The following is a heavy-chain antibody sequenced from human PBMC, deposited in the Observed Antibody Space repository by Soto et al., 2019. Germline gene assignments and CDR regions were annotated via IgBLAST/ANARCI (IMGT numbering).Heavy chain of an antibody. J-gene: IGHJ5*02. CDR2: IDWDDDK. CDR3: AHPHRDGYPKP. D-gene: IGHD5-12*01. CDR1: GFSLSTSGVG. V-gene: IGHV2-5*02. Sequence: QITLKESGPTLVKPTQTLTLTCTFSGFSLSTSGVGVGWIRQPPGKALEWLALIDWDDDKRYSTSLKSRLTITKGTSKHQVVLTMTNMDPVDTATYYCAHPHRDGYPKPWGQGTLVTVSS.